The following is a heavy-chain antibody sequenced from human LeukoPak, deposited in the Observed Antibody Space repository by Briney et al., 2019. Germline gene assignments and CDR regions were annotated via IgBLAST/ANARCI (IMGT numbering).Heavy chain of an antibody. CDR2: INPNSGGT. V-gene: IGHV1-2*02. CDR3: ARDPSLGYSSGWYAGNWFDP. D-gene: IGHD6-19*01. J-gene: IGHJ5*02. CDR1: GYTFTGYY. Sequence: GASVTVSCKASGYTFTGYYMHWVRQAPGQGLEWMGWINPNSGGTNYAQKFQGRVTMTRDTSISTAYMELSRLRSDDTAVYYCARDPSLGYSSGWYAGNWFDPWGQGTLVTVSS.